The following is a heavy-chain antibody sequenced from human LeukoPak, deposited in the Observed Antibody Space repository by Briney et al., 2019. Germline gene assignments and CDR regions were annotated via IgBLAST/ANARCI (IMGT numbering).Heavy chain of an antibody. CDR3: AKESTVTPGNVNWFDT. Sequence: GGSLRLSCAASGFTVSSNYMSWVRQAPGKGLEWVSLIYSGDNTYYADSVKGRFTISRDNAKNSLYLQMNRLRAEDTAVYYCAKESTVTPGNVNWFDTWGQGTLVTVSS. CDR1: GFTVSSNY. D-gene: IGHD4-17*01. J-gene: IGHJ5*02. CDR2: IYSGDNT. V-gene: IGHV3-53*01.